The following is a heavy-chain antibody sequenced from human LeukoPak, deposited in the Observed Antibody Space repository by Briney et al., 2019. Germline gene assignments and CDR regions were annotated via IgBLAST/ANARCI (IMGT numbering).Heavy chain of an antibody. Sequence: SETLSLTCTVSGGSISDYYWSWIRQPAGKGLEWIGRFYTSGSTNYNPSLKSRVTMSVDTSKNQFSLRLSSVTAADTAVHYCARERDYSNAYVMDVWGQGTTVTVSS. CDR1: GGSISDYY. CDR2: FYTSGST. V-gene: IGHV4-4*07. J-gene: IGHJ6*02. CDR3: ARERDYSNAYVMDV. D-gene: IGHD4-11*01.